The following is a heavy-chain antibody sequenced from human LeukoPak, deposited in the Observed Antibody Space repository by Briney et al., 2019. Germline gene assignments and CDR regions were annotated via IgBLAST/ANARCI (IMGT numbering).Heavy chain of an antibody. Sequence: GGSLRLSCAASGFTFSSYGMHWVRQAPGKGLEWVAVISYDGGNKYYADSVKGRFTIPRDNSKNTLYLQMNSLRAEDTAVYYCAKDGARGSGSLDYWGQGTLVTVSS. J-gene: IGHJ4*02. CDR2: ISYDGGNK. CDR1: GFTFSSYG. V-gene: IGHV3-30*18. CDR3: AKDGARGSGSLDY. D-gene: IGHD3-10*01.